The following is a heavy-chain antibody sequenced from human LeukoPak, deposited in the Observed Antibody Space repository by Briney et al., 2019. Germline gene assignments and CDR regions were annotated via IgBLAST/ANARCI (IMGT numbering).Heavy chain of an antibody. V-gene: IGHV4-34*01. Sequence: SETLSLTCAVYGGSFSGYYWSWIRQPPGKGLEWIGEINHSGSTNYNPSLKSRVTISVDTSKNQFSLKLSSVTAPDTAVYYCARGGGYDAFDIWGQGTMVTVSS. J-gene: IGHJ3*02. D-gene: IGHD6-13*01. CDR3: ARGGGYDAFDI. CDR1: GGSFSGYY. CDR2: INHSGST.